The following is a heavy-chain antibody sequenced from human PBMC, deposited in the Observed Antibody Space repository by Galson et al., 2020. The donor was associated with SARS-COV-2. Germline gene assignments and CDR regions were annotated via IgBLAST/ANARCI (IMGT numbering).Heavy chain of an antibody. Sequence: TGGSLRLSCAASGFTLSSHGIHWVRQAPGKGLEWVAVISYDGSNKYYADSVKGRFTISRDNSKNTLYLQMSSLRAEDTAVYYCAKDRPSYYDSNDYYDAVVWGQGTLVTVSS. J-gene: IGHJ4*02. CDR2: ISYDGSNK. CDR3: AKDRPSYYDSNDYYDAVV. D-gene: IGHD3-22*01. CDR1: GFTLSSHG. V-gene: IGHV3-30*02.